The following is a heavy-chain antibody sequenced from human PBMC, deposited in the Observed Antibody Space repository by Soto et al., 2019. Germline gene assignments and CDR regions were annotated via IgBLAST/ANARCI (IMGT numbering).Heavy chain of an antibody. J-gene: IGHJ6*02. D-gene: IGHD3-22*01. Sequence: ASVKVSCKASGYTFTSYYMHWVRQAPGQGLEWMGIINPSGGSTSYAQKFQGRVTMTRDTSTSTVYMELSSLRSEDTAVYYCARGGITMIVVSLVDYYGMDVWGQGTTVTVSS. CDR3: ARGGITMIVVSLVDYYGMDV. V-gene: IGHV1-46*01. CDR1: GYTFTSYY. CDR2: INPSGGST.